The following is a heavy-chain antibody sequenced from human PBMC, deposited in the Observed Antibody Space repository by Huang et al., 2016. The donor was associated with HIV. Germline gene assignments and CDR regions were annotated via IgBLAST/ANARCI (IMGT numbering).Heavy chain of an antibody. J-gene: IGHJ6*03. V-gene: IGHV4-39*01. D-gene: IGHD3-10*01. CDR2: IYYKGKT. CDR1: GGSIRSSDYH. Sequence: QLLLQESGPGLVKPSEALALTCAVSGGSIRSSDYHWGWIRQPPGQGLEWIGSIYYKGKTHYRPARKSRGTIAVDTSKNLFFLNLTSMTAADTAVYYCARHREGPVAYYSGWGSHLNYMDVWGRGRTVVVSS. CDR3: ARHREGPVAYYSGWGSHLNYMDV.